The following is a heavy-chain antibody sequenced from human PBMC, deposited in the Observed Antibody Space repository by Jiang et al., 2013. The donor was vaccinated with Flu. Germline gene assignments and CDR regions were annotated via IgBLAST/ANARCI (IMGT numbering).Heavy chain of an antibody. CDR2: ISSTSTYI. CDR1: GFTFSSLG. D-gene: IGHD6-19*01. Sequence: SGGGLVKPGGSLRLSCAASGFTFSSLGMTWVRQAPATGLEWISSISSTSTYIYYADSVKGRFTISRDNAKNSLYLQMNTLRAEDTAVYYCARIPVAGSWYFDLWGRGTLVAVSS. V-gene: IGHV3-21*01. J-gene: IGHJ2*01. CDR3: ARIPVAGSWYFDL.